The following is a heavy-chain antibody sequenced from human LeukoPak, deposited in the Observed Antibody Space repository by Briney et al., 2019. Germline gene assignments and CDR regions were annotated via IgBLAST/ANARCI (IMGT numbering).Heavy chain of an antibody. V-gene: IGHV3-30*18. Sequence: GTSLRLSCVASGFTFSSYGMHWVRQAPGKGLEWVAVILYDGSNKYNADSVKGRFTISRDTSKNTLYLQMSSLRAEDTAVYYCAKAWRAYGDYHTFDIWGQGTMVTVSS. CDR3: AKAWRAYGDYHTFDI. D-gene: IGHD4-17*01. CDR1: GFTFSSYG. CDR2: ILYDGSNK. J-gene: IGHJ3*02.